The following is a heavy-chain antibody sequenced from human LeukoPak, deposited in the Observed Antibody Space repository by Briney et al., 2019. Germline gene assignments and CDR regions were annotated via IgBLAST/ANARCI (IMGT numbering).Heavy chain of an antibody. V-gene: IGHV4-59*01. CDR3: ARGGYIYGGHNWFDP. Sequence: SETLSLTCTVSGVSTSSYYWSWIRQPPGRGLEWIGYIYYSGSTDYNPSLKSRVTISVDMSKNQFSLKLSSVTAADTAVYYCARGGYIYGGHNWFDPWGQGTLVTVSS. CDR1: GVSTSSYY. J-gene: IGHJ5*02. CDR2: IYYSGST. D-gene: IGHD5-18*01.